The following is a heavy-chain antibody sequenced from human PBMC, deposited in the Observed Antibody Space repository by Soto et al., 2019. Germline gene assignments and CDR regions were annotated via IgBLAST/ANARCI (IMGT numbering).Heavy chain of an antibody. CDR2: IYYSGST. CDR3: ARQHSGSGSSDAFDI. J-gene: IGHJ3*02. CDR1: GGSISSYY. Sequence: QVQLQESGPGLVKPSETLSLTCTVSGGSISSYYWSWIRQPPGKGLEWIGYIYYSGSTNYNPSLKSRVTISVDTSKNQFSLKRSSVTAADTAVYYCARQHSGSGSSDAFDIWGQGTMVTVSS. D-gene: IGHD3-10*01. V-gene: IGHV4-59*08.